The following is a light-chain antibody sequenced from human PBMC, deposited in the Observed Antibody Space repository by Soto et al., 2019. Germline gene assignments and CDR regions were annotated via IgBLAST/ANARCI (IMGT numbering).Light chain of an antibody. CDR3: HQYDNAPQT. Sequence: EIVLTQSPATLSLSPGERATLSCRASQSVSSYLAWYQQKPGQAPRLLIYDASNRATGIPDRFSGSGSGTDFSLTISRLEPEDFAVYYCHQYDNAPQTYGQGTKVDI. CDR2: DAS. V-gene: IGKV3-11*01. J-gene: IGKJ2*01. CDR1: QSVSSY.